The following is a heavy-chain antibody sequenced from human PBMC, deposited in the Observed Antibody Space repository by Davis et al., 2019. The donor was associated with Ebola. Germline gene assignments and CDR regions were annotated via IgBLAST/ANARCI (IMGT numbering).Heavy chain of an antibody. J-gene: IGHJ4*02. D-gene: IGHD6-19*01. Sequence: PGGSLRLSCAASGFTFRRYDMHWVCHASGRSLEWVSGIGTAGDTYYPGSVKGRFTISRENAKNSLFLQMNSLRAGDTAVYYCVRARFGWSDFDYWGQGTLVTVSS. V-gene: IGHV3-13*01. CDR2: IGTAGDT. CDR1: GFTFRRYD. CDR3: VRARFGWSDFDY.